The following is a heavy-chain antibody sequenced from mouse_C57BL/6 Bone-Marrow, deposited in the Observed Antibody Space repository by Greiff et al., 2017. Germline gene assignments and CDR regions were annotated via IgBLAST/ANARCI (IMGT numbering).Heavy chain of an antibody. Sequence: EVQLQQSGAELVRPGASVKLSCTASGFNIKDDYMHWVKQRPEQGLEWIGWIDPENGDTEYASKFQGKATITADTSSNTAYLQLSSLTSDDTAVYYCTTYYYGSSFFDYWGQGTTLTVSS. V-gene: IGHV14-4*01. CDR2: IDPENGDT. D-gene: IGHD1-1*01. CDR1: GFNIKDDY. CDR3: TTYYYGSSFFDY. J-gene: IGHJ2*01.